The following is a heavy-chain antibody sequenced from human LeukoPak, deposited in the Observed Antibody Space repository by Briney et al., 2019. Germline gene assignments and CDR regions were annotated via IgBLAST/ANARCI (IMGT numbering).Heavy chain of an antibody. J-gene: IGHJ5*02. CDR3: ARHLGYCSSTSCYFNSFRARWFDP. D-gene: IGHD2-2*01. CDR1: GGSFSGYY. Sequence: PSETLSLTCAVYGGSFSGYYWSWIRQPPGKGLEWIGEINHSGSTNYNPSLKSRVTISVDTSKNQFSLKLSSVTAADTAVYYCARHLGYCSSTSCYFNSFRARWFDPWGQGTLVTVSS. V-gene: IGHV4-34*01. CDR2: INHSGST.